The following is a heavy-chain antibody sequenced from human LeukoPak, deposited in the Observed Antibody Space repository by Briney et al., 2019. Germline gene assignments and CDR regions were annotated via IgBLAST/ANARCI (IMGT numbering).Heavy chain of an antibody. CDR3: ATYSSSNGREFQY. Sequence: GGSLRLSCEGSVFTFSNYWMSWVREAPGKGVEWVANIQQHGSETYYGDSVKGRFTISRDNAKNSLYLQMNSLRAEDTAVYYCATYSSSNGREFQYWGQGTLVTVSS. CDR2: IQQHGSET. CDR1: VFTFSNYW. J-gene: IGHJ1*01. D-gene: IGHD2-2*01. V-gene: IGHV3-7*01.